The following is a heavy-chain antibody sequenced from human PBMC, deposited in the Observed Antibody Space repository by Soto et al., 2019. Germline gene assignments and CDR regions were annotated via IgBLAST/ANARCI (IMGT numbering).Heavy chain of an antibody. D-gene: IGHD2-8*02. CDR1: GYAFSSYW. V-gene: IGHV5-51*01. J-gene: IGHJ5*02. CDR3: ARGYCTATICDPWFDP. CDR2: IYPGDSDT. Sequence: GESLKISCQGSGYAFSSYWIAWVRQMPGKGLEWMGIIYPGDSDTRYSPSFQGQVTISVDKSITTAYLQWSSLKASDTAMYYCARGYCTATICDPWFDPWGQGTLVTV.